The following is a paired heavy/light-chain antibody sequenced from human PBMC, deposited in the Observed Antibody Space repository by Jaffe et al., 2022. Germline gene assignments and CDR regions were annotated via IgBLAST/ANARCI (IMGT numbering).Light chain of an antibody. CDR3: QQRSNWLFT. CDR1: QSVSSY. J-gene: IGKJ3*01. Sequence: EIVLTQSPATLSLSPGERATLSCRASQSVSSYLAWYQQKPGQAPRLLIYDASNRATGIPARFSGSGSGTDFTLTISSLEPEDFAVYYCQQRSNWLFTFGPGTKVDIK. CDR2: DAS. V-gene: IGKV3-11*01.
Heavy chain of an antibody. CDR3: AKDEGDCSGGSCYSGPGDAFDI. CDR1: GFTFSSYA. CDR2: ISGSGGST. J-gene: IGHJ3*02. D-gene: IGHD2-15*01. V-gene: IGHV3-23*01. Sequence: EVQLLESGGGLVQPGGSLRLSCAASGFTFSSYAMSWVRQAPGKGLEWVSAISGSGGSTYYADSVKGRFTISRDNSKNTLYLQMNSLRAEDTAVYYCAKDEGDCSGGSCYSGPGDAFDIWGQGTMVTVSS.